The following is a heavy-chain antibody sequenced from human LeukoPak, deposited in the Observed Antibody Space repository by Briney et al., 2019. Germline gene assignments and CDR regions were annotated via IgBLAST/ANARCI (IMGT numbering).Heavy chain of an antibody. D-gene: IGHD6-13*01. CDR3: ARDSLLAAAGTAYYHMDV. J-gene: IGHJ6*03. Sequence: GGSLRLSCAASGFTFSSYAMHWVRQAPGKGLEWVAVISYDGSNKYYADSVKGRFTISRDNSKNTLYLQMNSLRAEDTAVYYCARDSLLAAAGTAYYHMDVWGKGTTVTVSS. CDR2: ISYDGSNK. V-gene: IGHV3-30*04. CDR1: GFTFSSYA.